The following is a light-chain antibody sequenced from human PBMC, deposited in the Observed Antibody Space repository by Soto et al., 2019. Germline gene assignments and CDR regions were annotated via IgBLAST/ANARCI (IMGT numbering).Light chain of an antibody. Sequence: DIQMTQSPFTLSASVGDRVTLTCRASQSISIWLAWYQQKPGKAPTLLIYKASSLESGVPTRFSGSGSGTEFTLTISSLQPDDFAAYYCQQYSSYSYTFGQGTKLEIK. CDR2: KAS. J-gene: IGKJ2*01. CDR3: QQYSSYSYT. CDR1: QSISIW. V-gene: IGKV1-5*03.